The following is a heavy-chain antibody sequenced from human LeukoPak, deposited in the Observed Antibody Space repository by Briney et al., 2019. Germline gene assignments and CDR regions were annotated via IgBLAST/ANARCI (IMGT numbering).Heavy chain of an antibody. J-gene: IGHJ5*02. D-gene: IGHD3-22*01. CDR2: INPNSGGT. CDR1: GYTFTGYY. CDR3: ARDAPRDYYDSSGYYWFPNWFDP. V-gene: IGHV1-2*02. Sequence: GASVKVSCKASGYTFTGYYMHWVRQAPGQGLEWMGWINPNSGGTNYAQKFQGRVTMTRDTSISTAYMELSRLRSDDTAVYYCARDAPRDYYDSSGYYWFPNWFDPWGQGTLVTVSS.